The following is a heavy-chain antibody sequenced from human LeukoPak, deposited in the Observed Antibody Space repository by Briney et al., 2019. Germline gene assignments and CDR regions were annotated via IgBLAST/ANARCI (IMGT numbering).Heavy chain of an antibody. CDR2: INPNSGGT. CDR1: GYTFTGYY. D-gene: IGHD3-10*01. Sequence: PGASVKVSCKASGYTFTGYYIHWVRQAPGQGLEWMGWINPNSGGTNYAQKFQGRVTMTRDTSISTAYMELSGLRSDDTAVYYCARGELQPNYGSGSYYKSGNYFDPWGQGTLVTVSS. CDR3: ARGELQPNYGSGSYYKSGNYFDP. V-gene: IGHV1-2*02. J-gene: IGHJ5*02.